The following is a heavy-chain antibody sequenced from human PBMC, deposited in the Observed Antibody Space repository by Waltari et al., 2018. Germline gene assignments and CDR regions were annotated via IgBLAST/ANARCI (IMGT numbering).Heavy chain of an antibody. CDR2: IHSSGST. V-gene: IGHV4-39*01. CDR1: GDPIPTSSNY. CDR3: ARPANFYYDRGGYDY. J-gene: IGHJ4*02. Sequence: QLQLQEAGPGLVKPSETLSLTCTASGDPIPTSSNYWGWPRQAPGKALEWVGFIHSSGSTYYNPSLKSRVTLSVETSKNQFSLRLTSVTAADTAVYYCARPANFYYDRGGYDYWGQGTLVTVSS. D-gene: IGHD3-22*01.